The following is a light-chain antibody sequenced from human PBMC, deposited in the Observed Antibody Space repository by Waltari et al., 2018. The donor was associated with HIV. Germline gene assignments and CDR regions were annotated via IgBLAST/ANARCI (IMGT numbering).Light chain of an antibody. Sequence: QSALTQPASVSGSPGQSITISCTGTSRNVWSDDLVPWYQQHPGEAPKLIIYEVTKRPSGVSNRFSGSKSGNTASLTISGLQAEDEADYYCCSCPRSGIRYVFGTGTKVTVL. CDR3: CSCPRSGIRYV. V-gene: IGLV2-23*02. J-gene: IGLJ1*01. CDR2: EVT. CDR1: SRNVWSDDL.